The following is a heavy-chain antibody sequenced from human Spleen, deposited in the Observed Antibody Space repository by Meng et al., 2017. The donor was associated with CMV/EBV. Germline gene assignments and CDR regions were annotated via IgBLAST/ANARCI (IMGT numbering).Heavy chain of an antibody. V-gene: IGHV4-34*01. J-gene: IGHJ6*02. CDR2: INHSGST. CDR1: GGSFSGYY. D-gene: IGHD3-3*01. CDR3: ARVSGFLEWLSLYYYYYGMDV. Sequence: SQTLSLTCAVYGGSFSGYYWSWIRQPPGKGLEWIGEINHSGSTNYNPSLKSRVTISVDTSKNQFSLKLSSVTAADTAVYYCARVSGFLEWLSLYYYYYGMDVWGHGTTVTVSS.